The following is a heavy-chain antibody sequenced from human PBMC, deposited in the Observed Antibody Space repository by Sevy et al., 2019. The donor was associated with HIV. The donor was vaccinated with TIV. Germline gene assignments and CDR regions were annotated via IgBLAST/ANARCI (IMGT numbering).Heavy chain of an antibody. CDR2: IKRDGSEK. D-gene: IGHD2-2*01. CDR3: ARDCSSATCLWGLDV. Sequence: GVSLRLSCAASGFTFSNYWMSWVRQAPGKGLEWVANIKRDGSEKYYVASVKGRFTISRDNAKTSLYLQMNSLRAEDTAVYYCARDCSSATCLWGLDVWGQGTTVTVSS. J-gene: IGHJ6*02. CDR1: GFTFSNYW. V-gene: IGHV3-7*03.